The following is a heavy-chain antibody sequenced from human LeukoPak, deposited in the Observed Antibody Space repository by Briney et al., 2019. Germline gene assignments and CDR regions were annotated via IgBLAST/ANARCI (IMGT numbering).Heavy chain of an antibody. CDR3: ARDGWNDRMRVGWFDP. CDR2: INPNSGGT. CDR1: GYTFTGYY. D-gene: IGHD1-1*01. Sequence: ASVKVSCKASGYTFTGYYMHWVRQAPGQGLEWMGWINPNSGGTNYAQKFQGRVTMTRDTSINTVYMELSRLRSEDTAAYYCARDGWNDRMRVGWFDPWGQGTLVIVSS. V-gene: IGHV1-2*02. J-gene: IGHJ5*02.